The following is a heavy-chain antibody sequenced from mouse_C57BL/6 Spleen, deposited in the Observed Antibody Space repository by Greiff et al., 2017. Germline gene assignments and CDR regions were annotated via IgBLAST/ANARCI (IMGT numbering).Heavy chain of an antibody. V-gene: IGHV5-6*01. CDR3: ARQRPDY. Sequence: EVKVVESGGDLVKPGGSLKLSCAASGFTFSSYGMSWVRQTPDKRLEWVATISSGGSYTYYPDSVKGRFTISRDNAKNTLYLQMSSLKSEDTAMYYCARQRPDYWGQGTTLTVAS. CDR1: GFTFSSYG. J-gene: IGHJ2*01. CDR2: ISSGGSYT.